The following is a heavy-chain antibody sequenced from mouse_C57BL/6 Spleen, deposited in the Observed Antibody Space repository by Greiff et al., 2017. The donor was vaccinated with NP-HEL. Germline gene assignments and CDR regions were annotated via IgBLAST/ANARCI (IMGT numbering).Heavy chain of an antibody. CDR1: GYTFTSYW. J-gene: IGHJ4*01. Sequence: QQSCKASGYTFTSYWMHWVKQRPIQGLEWIGNIDPSDSETHYNQKFKDKATLTVDKSSSTAYMQLSSLTSEDSAVYYCARRGDYYGSSSYYAMDYWGQGTSVTVSS. CDR3: ARRGDYYGSSSYYAMDY. D-gene: IGHD1-1*01. V-gene: IGHV1-52*01. CDR2: IDPSDSET.